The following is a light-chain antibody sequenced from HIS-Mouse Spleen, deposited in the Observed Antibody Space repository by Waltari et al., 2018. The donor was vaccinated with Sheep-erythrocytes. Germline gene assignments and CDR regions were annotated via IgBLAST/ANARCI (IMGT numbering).Light chain of an antibody. CDR3: QVWDSSSDHPVV. J-gene: IGLJ2*01. CDR1: NIGSKS. V-gene: IGLV3-21*02. CDR2: DDS. Sequence: SYVLTQPPSVSVAPGQTARITCGGNNIGSKSVHWYQQKQGQAPVLDVYDDSDRPSGIAGRCRGSNSGNTATLSLCRVEAEDEAEYYCQVWDSSSDHPVVFGGGTKLTVL.